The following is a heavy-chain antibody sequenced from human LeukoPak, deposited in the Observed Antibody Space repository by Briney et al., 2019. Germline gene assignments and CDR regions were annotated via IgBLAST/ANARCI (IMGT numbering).Heavy chain of an antibody. Sequence: SETLSLTCTVSGGSISSYYWSWIRQPPGKGLEWIGYIYYSGSTNYNPSLKSRVTISVDTSKNQFSLKLSSVTAADTAVYYCASGLGYCSGGSCYNFDYWGQGTLVTVSS. CDR1: GGSISSYY. V-gene: IGHV4-59*08. CDR3: ASGLGYCSGGSCYNFDY. J-gene: IGHJ4*02. D-gene: IGHD2-15*01. CDR2: IYYSGST.